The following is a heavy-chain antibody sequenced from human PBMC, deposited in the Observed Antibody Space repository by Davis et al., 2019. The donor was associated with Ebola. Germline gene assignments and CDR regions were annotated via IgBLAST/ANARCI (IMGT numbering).Heavy chain of an antibody. V-gene: IGHV1-46*01. CDR3: ARSDWNDVPTV. CDR2: LHPGADNT. CDR1: GYSLTSYY. D-gene: IGHD1-1*01. Sequence: ASVTVFCNASGYSLTSYYMHWLRQAPGQGPEWMGTLHPGADNTVNAQKFQGRVTMTKVTSTTTVYMELYSLRSADTAVYYCARSDWNDVPTVWGQGTLVTVSS. J-gene: IGHJ4*02.